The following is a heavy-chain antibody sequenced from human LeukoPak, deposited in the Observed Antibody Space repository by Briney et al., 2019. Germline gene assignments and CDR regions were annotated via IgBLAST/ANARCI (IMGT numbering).Heavy chain of an antibody. D-gene: IGHD3-9*01. Sequence: GASLRPSCAASGFTFSNYAMSWVRHAPGEGLEWVSAITGGGSGKYYADPMKSRFTISRDNSKNTLYLQINSLRAEDTAVYYCAKWGDYDVLTGYYVSDYWGQGTLVTVSS. V-gene: IGHV3-23*01. J-gene: IGHJ4*02. CDR3: AKWGDYDVLTGYYVSDY. CDR2: ITGGGSGK. CDR1: GFTFSNYA.